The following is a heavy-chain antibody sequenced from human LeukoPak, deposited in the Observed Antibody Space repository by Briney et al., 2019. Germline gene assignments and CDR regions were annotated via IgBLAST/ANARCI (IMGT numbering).Heavy chain of an antibody. D-gene: IGHD4-23*01. Sequence: PGRSLRLSCAASGFTFSSYAMHWVRQAPGKGLEWVAVISYDGSNKYYADSVKGRFTISRDNSKNTLYLQMNSLRAEDTAVYYCARGDYGGPLDYWGQGTLVTVSS. V-gene: IGHV3-30*04. CDR2: ISYDGSNK. J-gene: IGHJ4*02. CDR1: GFTFSSYA. CDR3: ARGDYGGPLDY.